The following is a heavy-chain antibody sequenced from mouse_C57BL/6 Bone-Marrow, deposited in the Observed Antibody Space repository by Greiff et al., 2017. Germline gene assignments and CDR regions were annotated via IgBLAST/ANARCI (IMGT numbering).Heavy chain of an antibody. V-gene: IGHV10-1*01. CDR3: VTRITTVVAYYAMDY. Sequence: EVKVVESGGGLVQPKGSLKLSCAASGFSFNTYAMNWVRQAPGKGLEWVARIRSKSNNYATYYADSVKDRFTISRDDSESMLYLQMKNLKTEDKAMYYGVTRITTVVAYYAMDYWGQGTSVTVSS. D-gene: IGHD1-1*01. CDR1: GFSFNTYA. CDR2: IRSKSNNYAT. J-gene: IGHJ4*01.